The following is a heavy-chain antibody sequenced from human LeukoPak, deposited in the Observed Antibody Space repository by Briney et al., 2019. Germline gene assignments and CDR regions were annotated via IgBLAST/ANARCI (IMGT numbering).Heavy chain of an antibody. J-gene: IGHJ4*02. CDR3: ARHAQDTAMVTPLYYFDF. Sequence: SETLSLTCTVSGGSISSYYWSWIRQPPGKGLESIGYIYYSGSTKYNPSLKSRVTISVDTSKTQFSLKLSSVTAADTAMYYCARHAQDTAMVTPLYYFDFWGQGTLVTVSS. CDR2: IYYSGST. CDR1: GGSISSYY. D-gene: IGHD5-18*01. V-gene: IGHV4-59*08.